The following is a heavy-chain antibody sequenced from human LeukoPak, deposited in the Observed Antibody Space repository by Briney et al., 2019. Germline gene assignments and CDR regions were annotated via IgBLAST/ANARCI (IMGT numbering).Heavy chain of an antibody. Sequence: GGSLRLSCVASGYTFSPYWMSWVRQTPGKGLEWVASMSDGGSATYYVDSVRGRFTISRDDAKNSLFLQMNGLRADDTAVYYCTRENYVPDSWGQGTLVTVSS. V-gene: IGHV3-7*03. D-gene: IGHD3-10*02. J-gene: IGHJ4*02. CDR1: GYTFSPYW. CDR2: MSDGGSAT. CDR3: TRENYVPDS.